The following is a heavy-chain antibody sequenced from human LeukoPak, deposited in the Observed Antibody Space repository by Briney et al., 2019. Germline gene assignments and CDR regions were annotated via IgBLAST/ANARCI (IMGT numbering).Heavy chain of an antibody. V-gene: IGHV4-39*01. CDR3: ARPSTAMVIDY. CDR1: GGSISSSGYY. J-gene: IGHJ4*02. CDR2: IYYTGST. Sequence: SETLSLTCTVSGGSISSSGYYWGWIRQPPGKGLEWIATIYYTGSTYYSPSLRSRVTISVDTSKDQFSLKLTSVTAADTAVYYCARPSTAMVIDYWGQGTLVTVSS. D-gene: IGHD5-18*01.